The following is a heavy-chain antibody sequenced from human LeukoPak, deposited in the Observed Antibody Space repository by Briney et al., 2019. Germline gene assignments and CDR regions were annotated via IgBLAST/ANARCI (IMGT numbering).Heavy chain of an antibody. Sequence: ASVKVSCKASGYTFTSYDINWVRQAPGQGLEWMGIINPSGGSTSYAQKFQGRVTMTRDMSTSTVYMELSSLRSEDTAVYYCARGLGEAGYWGQGTLVTVSS. CDR1: GYTFTSYD. D-gene: IGHD3-10*01. CDR2: INPSGGST. CDR3: ARGLGEAGY. V-gene: IGHV1-46*01. J-gene: IGHJ4*02.